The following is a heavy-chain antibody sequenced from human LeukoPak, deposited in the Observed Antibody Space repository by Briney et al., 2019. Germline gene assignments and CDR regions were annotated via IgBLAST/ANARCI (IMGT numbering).Heavy chain of an antibody. CDR2: ISYDGSNK. D-gene: IGHD1-26*01. V-gene: IGHV3-30*04. CDR1: GFTFSSYA. Sequence: GGSLRLSCAASGFTFSSYAMHWVRQAPGKGLEWVAVISYDGSNKYYADSVKGRFTISRDNSKNTLYLQMNSLRAEDTAVYYCARDLSGSYPNWFDPWGQGTLVTVSS. J-gene: IGHJ5*02. CDR3: ARDLSGSYPNWFDP.